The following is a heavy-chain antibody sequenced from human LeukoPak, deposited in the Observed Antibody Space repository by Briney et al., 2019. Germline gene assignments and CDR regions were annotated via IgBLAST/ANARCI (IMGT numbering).Heavy chain of an antibody. CDR2: IYSGGST. CDR3: AKDRAATQDASDI. D-gene: IGHD2-15*01. J-gene: IGHJ3*02. V-gene: IGHV3-53*05. Sequence: SGGSLRLSCAASGFTVSSNYMSWVRQAPGKGLEWVSVIYSGGSTYYADSVKGRFTISRDNAKNSLYLQMNSLRAEDTALYYCAKDRAATQDASDIWGQGTMVTVSS. CDR1: GFTVSSNY.